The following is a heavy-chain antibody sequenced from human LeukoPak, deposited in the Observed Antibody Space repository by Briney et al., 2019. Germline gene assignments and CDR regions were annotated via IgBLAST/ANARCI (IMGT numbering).Heavy chain of an antibody. D-gene: IGHD3-10*01. Sequence: GGSLRLSCAASGFTFSIYAMSWVRQAPGKGLEWVSAISGSGGSTYYADSVKGRFTISRDNSKNTLYLQMNSLRAEDTAVYYCAKARYGSGSYSPFDYWGQGTLVTVSS. CDR2: ISGSGGST. J-gene: IGHJ4*02. V-gene: IGHV3-23*01. CDR1: GFTFSIYA. CDR3: AKARYGSGSYSPFDY.